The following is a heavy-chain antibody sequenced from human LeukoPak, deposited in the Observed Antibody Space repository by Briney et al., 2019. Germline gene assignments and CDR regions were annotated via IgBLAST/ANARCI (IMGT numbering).Heavy chain of an antibody. Sequence: PGGSLRLSCTVSEFTFSSYSMNWVRQAPGKGLEWVASINRGATYIYYADSMKGRFTISRDDAKSSLYLQTNSLRAEDTAVYYCVRLRRNSDSSGYYYYYDYWGQGILVTVSS. CDR2: INRGATYI. CDR1: EFTFSSYS. J-gene: IGHJ4*02. CDR3: VRLRRNSDSSGYYYYYDY. D-gene: IGHD3-22*01. V-gene: IGHV3-21*01.